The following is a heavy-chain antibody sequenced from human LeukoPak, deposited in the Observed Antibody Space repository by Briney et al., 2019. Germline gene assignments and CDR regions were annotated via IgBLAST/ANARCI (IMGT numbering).Heavy chain of an antibody. CDR1: GFSLSSYA. CDR3: AKEVEVSPGPDY. Sequence: GGSLRLSCAAPGFSLSSYAMSWVRQAPGKGLEWVSVISGSVGSTFYADSVKGRFTISRDNSKHTVYLQMNSLRARDTAVYYCAKEVEVSPGPDYWGQGTLVTVSS. V-gene: IGHV3-23*01. CDR2: ISGSVGST. D-gene: IGHD2-15*01. J-gene: IGHJ4*02.